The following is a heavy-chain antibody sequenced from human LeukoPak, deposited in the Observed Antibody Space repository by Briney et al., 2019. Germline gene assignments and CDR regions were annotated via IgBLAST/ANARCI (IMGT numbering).Heavy chain of an antibody. D-gene: IGHD4-23*01. CDR1: GFSFSNYA. J-gene: IGHJ4*02. CDR3: TRGNGGNSPFDY. CDR2: ISGSGGST. Sequence: PGGSLRLSCVSSGFSFSNYAMSWVRQAPGKGLEWVSSISGSGGSTHYVDSVKGRFTISRDKTKNTLYLQMNSLRAEDTAVYYCTRGNGGNSPFDYWGQGTLVTVSS. V-gene: IGHV3-23*01.